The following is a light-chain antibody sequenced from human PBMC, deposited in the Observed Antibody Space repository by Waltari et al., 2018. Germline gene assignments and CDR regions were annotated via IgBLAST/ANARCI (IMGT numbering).Light chain of an antibody. CDR1: SSDVGNYNY. V-gene: IGLV2-11*01. CDR2: SVS. J-gene: IGLJ1*01. CDR3: CSYAGTYTYV. Sequence: QSALTQPRSVSWSPGQSVTISCTGTSSDVGNYNYVSWYQQHPGKAPKLMISSVSQRPSGVPDRFSGSKSGNTASLTISGLQAEDEADYYCCSYAGTYTYVFGTGTKVTVL.